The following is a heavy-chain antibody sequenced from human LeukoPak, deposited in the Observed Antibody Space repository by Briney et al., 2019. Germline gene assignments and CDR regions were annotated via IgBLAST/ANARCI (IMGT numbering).Heavy chain of an antibody. CDR3: AKDGLGIIAFPFDY. Sequence: GGSLRLSCAASGFTFSSYAMRWVRQAPGKGLEWVSAISGSGGSTYYADSVKGRFTISRDNSKNTLYLQMNSLRAEDTAVYYCAKDGLGIIAFPFDYWGQGTLVTVSS. CDR2: ISGSGGST. CDR1: GFTFSSYA. V-gene: IGHV3-23*01. D-gene: IGHD3-10*01. J-gene: IGHJ4*02.